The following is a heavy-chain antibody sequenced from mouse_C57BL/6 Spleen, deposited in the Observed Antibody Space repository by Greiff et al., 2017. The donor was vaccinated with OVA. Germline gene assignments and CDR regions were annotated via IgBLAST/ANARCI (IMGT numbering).Heavy chain of an antibody. CDR2: ISSGSSTI. J-gene: IGHJ4*01. CDR1: GFTFSDYG. D-gene: IGHD1-1*01. V-gene: IGHV5-17*01. Sequence: EVQLVESGGGLVKPGGSLKLSCAASGFTFSDYGMHWVRQAPEKGLEWVAYISSGSSTIYYADTVKGRFTISRDNAKNTLFLQMTSLRSEDTAMYYCARDYYYGSSYAMDYWGQGTSVTVSS. CDR3: ARDYYYGSSYAMDY.